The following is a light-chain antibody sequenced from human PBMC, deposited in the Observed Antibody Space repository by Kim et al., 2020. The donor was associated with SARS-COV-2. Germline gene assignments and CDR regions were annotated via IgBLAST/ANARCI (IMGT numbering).Light chain of an antibody. J-gene: IGKJ1*01. CDR2: AAS. Sequence: SVGDRVTITCRASQSISSYLNWYQQKPGKAPKLLIYAASSLQSGVPSRFSGSGSGTDFTLTISSLQPEDFATYYCQQSYSTPPDTFGQGTKVEIK. CDR1: QSISSY. V-gene: IGKV1-39*01. CDR3: QQSYSTPPDT.